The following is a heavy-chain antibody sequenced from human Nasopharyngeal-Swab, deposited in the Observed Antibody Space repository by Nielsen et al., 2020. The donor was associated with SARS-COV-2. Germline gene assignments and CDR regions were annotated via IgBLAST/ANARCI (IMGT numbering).Heavy chain of an antibody. J-gene: IGHJ4*02. V-gene: IGHV3-53*01. CDR1: GLIVSSNY. CDR3: ARVANHSMDS. CDR2: IYSGGTT. Sequence: SCAASGLIVSSNYMSWVRQAPGKGLEWVSIIYSGGTTYYADSVRGRFTISRDNSKNTLSLQMSSLRAEDTAVYYCARVANHSMDSWGQGTLVTVSS. D-gene: IGHD1-14*01.